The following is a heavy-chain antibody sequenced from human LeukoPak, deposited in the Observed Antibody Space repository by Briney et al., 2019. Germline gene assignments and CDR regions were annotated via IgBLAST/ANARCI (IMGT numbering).Heavy chain of an antibody. D-gene: IGHD1-26*01. CDR2: IYTSGST. CDR3: AREATIVGATII. CDR1: GGSVSTYY. Sequence: PSETLSLTCNVSGGSVSTYYWSWIRQSAGKGLEWLGHIYTSGSTTYNPSLKSRVTMSVGTSTNKFFLKLSSVTAADTAVYYCAREATIVGATIIWGQGTLVTVPS. J-gene: IGHJ4*02. V-gene: IGHV4-4*07.